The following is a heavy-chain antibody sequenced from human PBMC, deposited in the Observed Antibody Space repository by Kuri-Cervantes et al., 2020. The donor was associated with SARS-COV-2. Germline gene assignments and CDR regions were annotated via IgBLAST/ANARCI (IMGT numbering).Heavy chain of an antibody. CDR1: GGSISSSSYY. D-gene: IGHD3-22*01. V-gene: IGHV4-39*01. Sequence: ESLKISCTVSGGSISSSSYYWGWIRQPPGKGLEWIGSIYYSGSTYYNPSLKSRVTISVDTSKNQFSLKLSSVTAADTAVYYGARADVYYYDSRGLGAFDIRGQGTMVTVSS. J-gene: IGHJ3*02. CDR3: ARADVYYYDSRGLGAFDI. CDR2: IYYSGST.